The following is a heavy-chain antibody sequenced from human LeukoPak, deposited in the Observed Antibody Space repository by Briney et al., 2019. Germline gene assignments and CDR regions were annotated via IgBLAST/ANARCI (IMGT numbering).Heavy chain of an antibody. V-gene: IGHV4-59*08. CDR2: IFHNGYT. CDR1: GGSISNYY. CDR3: AELVPEIRGGGFDY. Sequence: SETLSLTCSVSGGSISNYYWTWIRQPPGTGLEYIGYIFHNGYTNYSPSFKSRLTISVDTSKNQLSLKLSSLTAADTAMYYCAELVPEIRGGGFDYWGQGILVTVSS. J-gene: IGHJ4*02. D-gene: IGHD3-16*01.